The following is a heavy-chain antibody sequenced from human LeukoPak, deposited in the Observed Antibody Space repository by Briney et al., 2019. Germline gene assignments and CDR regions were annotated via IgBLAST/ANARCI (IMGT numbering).Heavy chain of an antibody. J-gene: IGHJ5*02. CDR2: TYYSGST. Sequence: ASETLSLTCTVSGGSISSGGYYWSWIRQHPGKGLEWIGYTYYSGSTYYNPSLKSRVAISVDTSKNQFSLKLSSVTAADTAVYYCARGGTPYSNPYNWFDPWGQGTLVTVSS. D-gene: IGHD4-11*01. CDR1: GGSISSGGYY. V-gene: IGHV4-31*03. CDR3: ARGGTPYSNPYNWFDP.